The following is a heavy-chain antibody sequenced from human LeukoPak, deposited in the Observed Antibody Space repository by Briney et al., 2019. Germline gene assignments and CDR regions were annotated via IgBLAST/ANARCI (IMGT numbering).Heavy chain of an antibody. Sequence: PSETLSLTCTVSGGSISSGGYYWSWIRQHPGKGLEWIGYIYYSGSAYYNPSLKSRVTLSVDTSKNQFSLKLSSVTAADTAVYYCASRRDGYNTIDYWGQGTLVAVSS. V-gene: IGHV4-31*03. CDR3: ASRRDGYNTIDY. D-gene: IGHD5-24*01. CDR1: GGSISSGGYY. J-gene: IGHJ4*02. CDR2: IYYSGSA.